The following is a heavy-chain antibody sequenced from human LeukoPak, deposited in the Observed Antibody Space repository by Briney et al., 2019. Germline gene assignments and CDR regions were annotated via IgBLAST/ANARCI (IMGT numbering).Heavy chain of an antibody. CDR1: GFTFSSHW. J-gene: IGHJ4*02. CDR2: IKQDGREK. CDR3: ARDSDGPDF. V-gene: IGHV3-7*03. Sequence: GGSLRLSCAASGFTFSSHWMSWVRQAPGKGLEWVANIKQDGREKYYVDSVKGRFTISRDNAKNSLYLQMNSLRVEDTAVYYCARDSDGPDFWGQGTLVTVSS.